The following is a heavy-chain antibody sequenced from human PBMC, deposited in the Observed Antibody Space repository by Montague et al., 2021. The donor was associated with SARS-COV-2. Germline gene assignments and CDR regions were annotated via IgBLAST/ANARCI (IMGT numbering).Heavy chain of an antibody. CDR2: VYYNGDT. CDR3: ARGGAFDP. Sequence: SETLSLTCTVSGGSTASHYWNWIRQSPGKRPEWIGYVYYNGDTKYNPSLQSRVTISIDTSENQSSLRLNSVTAADTAVYFCARGGAFDPWGQGRLVTASS. J-gene: IGHJ3*01. CDR1: GGSTASHY. V-gene: IGHV4-59*08.